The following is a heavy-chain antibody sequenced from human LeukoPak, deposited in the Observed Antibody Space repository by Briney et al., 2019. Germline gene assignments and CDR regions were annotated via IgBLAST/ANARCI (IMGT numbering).Heavy chain of an antibody. J-gene: IGHJ5*02. Sequence: GASVKVSCKTSGYTFTTYGFSWVRQAPGQGPEWMGWISAYNDNANYAQKLQGRVTMTTDTSTSTAYLELRSLRSDDTAVYYCARRYSSSSTDWFDPWGQGTLVTVSS. CDR2: ISAYNDNA. D-gene: IGHD6-6*01. V-gene: IGHV1-18*01. CDR1: GYTFTTYG. CDR3: ARRYSSSSTDWFDP.